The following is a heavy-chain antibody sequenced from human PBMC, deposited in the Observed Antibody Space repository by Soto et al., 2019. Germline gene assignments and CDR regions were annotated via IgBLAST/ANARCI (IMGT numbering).Heavy chain of an antibody. V-gene: IGHV4-59*01. CDR3: ARGRSCSSTSCQYYYYYYGMDV. J-gene: IGHJ6*02. Sequence: SETLSLTCTVSGGSISSYYWSCIRQPPGKGLEWIGYIYYSGSTNYNPSLKSRVTISVDTSKNQFSLKLSSVTAADTAVYYCARGRSCSSTSCQYYYYYYGMDVWSQGTTVTVSS. CDR1: GGSISSYY. D-gene: IGHD2-2*01. CDR2: IYYSGST.